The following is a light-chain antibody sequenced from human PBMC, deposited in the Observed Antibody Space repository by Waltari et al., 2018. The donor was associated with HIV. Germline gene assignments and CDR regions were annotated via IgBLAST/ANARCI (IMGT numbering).Light chain of an antibody. Sequence: QSALPQPRSVSGSPGQSVTTSCSGTSSDVGGYNYVSWYQQHPGKAPKLMSYDVNKRPSGVPDRFSGSKSGNTASLTISGLQAEDEADYYCCSYAGSYSYVVLGGGTKLTVL. CDR2: DVN. V-gene: IGLV2-11*01. CDR1: SSDVGGYNY. J-gene: IGLJ2*01. CDR3: CSYAGSYSYVV.